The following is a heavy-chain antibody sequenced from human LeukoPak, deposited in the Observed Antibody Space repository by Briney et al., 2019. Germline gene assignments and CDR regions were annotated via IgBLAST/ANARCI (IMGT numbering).Heavy chain of an antibody. CDR1: GYTLTELS. CDR2: FDPEDGET. J-gene: IGHJ4*02. D-gene: IGHD3-10*01. CDR3: ATVLYGSGSSYFDY. V-gene: IGHV1-24*01. Sequence: ASVKVSCKVSGYTLTELSMHWVRQAPGKGLEWMGGFDPEDGETIYAQKFQGRVTMTEDTSTDTAYMELSSPRSEDTAVYYCATVLYGSGSSYFDYWGQGTLVTVSS.